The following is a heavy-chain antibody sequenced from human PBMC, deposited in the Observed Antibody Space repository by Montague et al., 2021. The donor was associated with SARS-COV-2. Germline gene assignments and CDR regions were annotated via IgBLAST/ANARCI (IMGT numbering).Heavy chain of an antibody. J-gene: IGHJ4*02. D-gene: IGHD3-22*01. CDR3: ARDLYYDSSGYSL. CDR1: GFTFSSYW. CDR2: INSDGSST. V-gene: IGHV3-74*01. Sequence: SLRLSCEAYGFTFSSYWMHWVRQAPGKGLVWVSRINSDGSSTSYXDSXKGRFTISRDNAKNTLYLQMNSLRAEDTAVYYCARDLYYDSSGYSLWGQGTLVTVSS.